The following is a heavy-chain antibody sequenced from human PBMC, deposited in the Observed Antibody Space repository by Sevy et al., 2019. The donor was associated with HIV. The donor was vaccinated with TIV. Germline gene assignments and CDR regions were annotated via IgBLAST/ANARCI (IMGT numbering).Heavy chain of an antibody. CDR1: GFTFSDYY. Sequence: GGSLRLSCAASGFTFSDYYMSWIRQAPGKGLEWVSYISSSGSTIYYADSVNGRFTISRDNAKNSLYLQMNSLRAEDTAVYYCAREGAAAKYYYGMDVWGQGTTVTVSS. CDR2: ISSSGSTI. CDR3: AREGAAAKYYYGMDV. V-gene: IGHV3-11*01. D-gene: IGHD6-13*01. J-gene: IGHJ6*02.